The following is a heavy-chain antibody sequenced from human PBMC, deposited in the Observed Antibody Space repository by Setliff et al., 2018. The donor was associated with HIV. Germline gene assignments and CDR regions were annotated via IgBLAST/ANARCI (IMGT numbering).Heavy chain of an antibody. CDR3: AYIFKFDNSV. D-gene: IGHD3-22*01. CDR2: IYWDDDK. J-gene: IGHJ4*02. Sequence: SGPTLVNPPQTLTLTCTFSGFSLSTSGVGVGWIRQPPGKALEWLALIYWDDDKRYSPSLKNRLTITRDTSKNQVFLTVTNMDPVDTATYYCAYIFKFDNSVWGQGTLVTVSS. CDR1: GFSLSTSGVG. V-gene: IGHV2-5*02.